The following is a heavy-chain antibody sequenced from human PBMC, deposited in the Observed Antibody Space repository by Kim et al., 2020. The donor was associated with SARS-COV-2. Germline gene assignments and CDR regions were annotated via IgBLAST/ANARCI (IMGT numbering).Heavy chain of an antibody. J-gene: IGHJ4*02. CDR1: GYSFTSYW. D-gene: IGHD1-26*01. CDR3: ARHPAAWELPYYFDY. CDR2: IYPGDSDT. Sequence: GESLKISCKGSGYSFTSYWIGWVRQMPGKGLEWMGIIYPGDSDTRYSPSFQGQVTISADKSISTAYLQWSSLKASDTAMYYCARHPAAWELPYYFDYWGQGTLVTVSS. V-gene: IGHV5-51*01.